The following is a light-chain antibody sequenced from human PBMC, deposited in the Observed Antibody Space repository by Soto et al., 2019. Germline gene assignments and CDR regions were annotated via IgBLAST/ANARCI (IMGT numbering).Light chain of an antibody. CDR2: GVS. CDR1: SSDIGSYNY. V-gene: IGLV2-14*03. J-gene: IGLJ2*01. CDR3: SSYTFSSTLVV. Sequence: SVLTQPASVSGSPGQSITISCTGTSSDIGSYNYVSWYQQLPGKVPKLMIYGVSNRPSGVSNRFSGSKSGNTASLTISGLQAEDEADYYCSSYTFSSTLVVFGGGTKVTVL.